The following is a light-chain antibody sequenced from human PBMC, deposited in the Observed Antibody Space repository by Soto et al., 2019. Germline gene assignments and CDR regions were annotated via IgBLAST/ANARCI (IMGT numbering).Light chain of an antibody. CDR1: QGISTY. Sequence: DIQLTQSPSSLSASVGDRVTITCRASQGISTYLAWHQQKPGEAPKLLIYAASTLQSGVPARFSGSGSGTDFTLTISSLQPEDFATYYCQQSYSTPWTFGQGTKVDIK. V-gene: IGKV1-9*01. J-gene: IGKJ1*01. CDR2: AAS. CDR3: QQSYSTPWT.